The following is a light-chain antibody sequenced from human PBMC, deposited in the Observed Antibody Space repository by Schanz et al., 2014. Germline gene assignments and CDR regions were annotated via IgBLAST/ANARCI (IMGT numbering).Light chain of an antibody. CDR3: SSYTSSSTPVV. V-gene: IGLV2-14*03. CDR1: SSDVGGYNY. CDR2: DVN. J-gene: IGLJ2*01. Sequence: QSALTQPPSASGSPGQSVTISCTGTSSDVGGYNYVSWYQQHPGKAPKLMIFDVNQRPSGVSSRFSGSKSGNTASLTISGLQAEDEADYYCSSYTSSSTPVVFGGGTKLTVL.